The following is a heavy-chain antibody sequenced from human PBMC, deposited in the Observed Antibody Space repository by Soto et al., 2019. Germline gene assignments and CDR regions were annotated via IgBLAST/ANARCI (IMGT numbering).Heavy chain of an antibody. CDR3: ARRGYYAISAFDI. D-gene: IGHD2-8*01. V-gene: IGHV4-59*08. CDR1: GDSISAYY. CDR2: IYYSGTT. Sequence: SETLSLTCTVSGDSISAYYWSWIRQPPGKGLEWVGYIYYSGTTTYNPSLKSRVTISVDTSKNQFSLRLNSVTAADTAVYYCARRGYYAISAFDIWGQGTMDTVSS. J-gene: IGHJ3*02.